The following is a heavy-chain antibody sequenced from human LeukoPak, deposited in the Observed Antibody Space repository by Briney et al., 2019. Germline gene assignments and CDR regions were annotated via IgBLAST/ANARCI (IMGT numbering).Heavy chain of an antibody. CDR2: INPNSGDT. D-gene: IGHD1-14*01. J-gene: IGHJ6*02. V-gene: IGHV1-2*02. Sequence: ASVTVSCKASGYTFTGYYIDWVRQAPGQGLEWMGWINPNSGDTNYAQKFQGRVTKTRDTSISTAYMELSRLRSDDTAVYYCARDEFRTNGMDVWGQGTTVTVSS. CDR1: GYTFTGYY. CDR3: ARDEFRTNGMDV.